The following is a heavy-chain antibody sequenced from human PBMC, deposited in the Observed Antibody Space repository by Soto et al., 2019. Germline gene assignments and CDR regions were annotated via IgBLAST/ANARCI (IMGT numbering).Heavy chain of an antibody. J-gene: IGHJ4*02. CDR2: ISYDGSNK. V-gene: IGHV3-30-3*01. D-gene: IGHD1-26*01. CDR1: GFTFSSSA. Sequence: GGSLRLSCAAPGFTFSSSAMHWVRQAPGKGLEWVAVISYDGSNKYYADSVKGRFTISRDNSKNTLYLQMNSLRAEDTAVYYCAREARGTPLPNPLVYWCPGTLVTVST. CDR3: AREARGTPLPNPLVY.